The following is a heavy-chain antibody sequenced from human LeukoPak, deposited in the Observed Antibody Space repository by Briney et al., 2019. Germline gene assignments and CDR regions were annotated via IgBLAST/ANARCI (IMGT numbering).Heavy chain of an antibody. CDR1: GVSFSGYY. V-gene: IGHV4-34*01. Sequence: SETLSLTCAVYGVSFSGYYWSWIRQPPGKGLEWIGEINHSGSTNYNPSLKSRVTISVDTSKKQFSLKLSPVTAPDTALYYFARLRAMAGHRGGFDFWGRGTMVTVSS. D-gene: IGHD6-19*01. CDR3: ARLRAMAGHRGGFDF. J-gene: IGHJ3*01. CDR2: INHSGST.